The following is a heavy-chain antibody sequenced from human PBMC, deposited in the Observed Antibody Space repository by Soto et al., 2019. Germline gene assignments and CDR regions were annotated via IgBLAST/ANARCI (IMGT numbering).Heavy chain of an antibody. Sequence: EVQLVESGGGLVQPGGSLRLSCAVSEFTSSNYWMSWVRQAPGKGPEWVANIKQDGGEKYYVDSVRGRFSISRDNANNSLYLQMNSLRVEDTDVYYCVRVANRYFDLWGRGTLVTVSS. CDR3: VRVANRYFDL. J-gene: IGHJ2*01. CDR2: IKQDGGEK. V-gene: IGHV3-7*01. CDR1: EFTSSNYW.